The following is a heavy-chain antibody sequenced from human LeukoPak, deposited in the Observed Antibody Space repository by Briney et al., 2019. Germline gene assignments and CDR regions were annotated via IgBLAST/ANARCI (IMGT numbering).Heavy chain of an antibody. V-gene: IGHV4-39*07. CDR3: ARAIVVVTATSSNWFDP. Sequence: SETLSLTCTVSGGSISSSSYYWGWIHQPPGKGLEWSGSIYYSGSTYYSPSLKSRVTISVDTSKNQFSLKLSSVTAADTAVYYCARAIVVVTATSSNWFDPWGQGTLVTVSS. CDR1: GGSISSSSYY. CDR2: IYYSGST. J-gene: IGHJ5*02. D-gene: IGHD2-21*02.